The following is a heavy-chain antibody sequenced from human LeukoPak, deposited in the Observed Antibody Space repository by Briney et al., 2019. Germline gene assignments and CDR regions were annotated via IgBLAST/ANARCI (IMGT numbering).Heavy chain of an antibody. J-gene: IGHJ5*02. V-gene: IGHV4-59*01. D-gene: IGHD2-2*01. CDR2: IYYSGST. CDR3: ARGGAGCSSTSCYFRFDP. CDR1: GGSISSYY. Sequence: SETLSLTCTVSGGSISSYYWSWIRQPPGKGLEWIRYIYYSGSTNYNPSLKSRVTISVDTSKNQFSLKLSSVTAADTAVYYCARGGAGCSSTSCYFRFDPWGQGTLVTVSS.